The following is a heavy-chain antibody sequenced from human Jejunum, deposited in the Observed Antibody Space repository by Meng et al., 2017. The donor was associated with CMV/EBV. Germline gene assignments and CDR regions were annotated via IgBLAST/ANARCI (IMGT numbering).Heavy chain of an antibody. J-gene: IGHJ4*02. Sequence: WVRQVPGKGLEWIGYIYYSGNTFYNPSLQSRVSISVDTSKNQFSLNLGSVTAADTALYYCATRLSASAQIDNWGQGTRVTVSS. CDR3: ATRLSASAQIDN. CDR2: IYYSGNT. V-gene: IGHV4-30-4*08. D-gene: IGHD3-16*01.